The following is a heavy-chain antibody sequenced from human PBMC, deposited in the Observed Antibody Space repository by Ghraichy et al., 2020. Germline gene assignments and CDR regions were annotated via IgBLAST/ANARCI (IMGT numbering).Heavy chain of an antibody. CDR1: GFSISSYG. J-gene: IGHJ3*02. CDR2: FGCCGGST. Sequence: GGSLRLSCAASGFSISSYGMNWVRQAPGKGLEWVSTFGCCGGSTYYSDSVRGRFTISRDNSRNMVYLQMDSLRVEDTAMYYCAKDHRAAAASRDAFHIWSQGTMVTVSS. D-gene: IGHD6-13*01. CDR3: AKDHRAAAASRDAFHI. V-gene: IGHV3-23*01.